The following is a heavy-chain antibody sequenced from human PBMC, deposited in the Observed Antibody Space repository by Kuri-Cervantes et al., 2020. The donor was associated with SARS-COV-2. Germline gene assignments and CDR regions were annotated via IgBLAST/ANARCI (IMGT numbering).Heavy chain of an antibody. CDR1: GYTFTSYY. CDR2: INPSGGST. J-gene: IGHJ6*02. CDR3: TTGVAPYWDYYGMDV. Sequence: ASVKVSCKASGYTFTSYYMHWVRQAPGQGLEWMGIINPSGGSTSYAQKFQGRVTMTRDTSTSTVYMELSSLRSEDTAVYYCTTGVAPYWDYYGMDVWGQGTTVTVSS. D-gene: IGHD5-12*01. V-gene: IGHV1-46*01.